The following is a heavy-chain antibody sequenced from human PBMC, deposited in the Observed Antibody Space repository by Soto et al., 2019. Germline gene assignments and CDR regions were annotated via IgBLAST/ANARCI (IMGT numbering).Heavy chain of an antibody. J-gene: IGHJ4*02. Sequence: PSETLSLTCTVSGGSISSYYWSWIRQPPGKGLEWIGYIYYSGSTNYNPSLYSRVTMSVDTSKNQFSLKVNSVTAADTAVYYCARESYHGSGATVVAYWGKGTLVTVSS. CDR3: ARESYHGSGATVVAY. CDR1: GGSISSYY. D-gene: IGHD3-10*01. CDR2: IYYSGST. V-gene: IGHV4-59*01.